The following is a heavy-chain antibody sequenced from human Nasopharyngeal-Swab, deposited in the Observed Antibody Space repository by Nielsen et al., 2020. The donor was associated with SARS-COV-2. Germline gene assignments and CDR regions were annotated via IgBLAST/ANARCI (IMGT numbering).Heavy chain of an antibody. CDR1: GFTFSSYA. J-gene: IGHJ4*02. D-gene: IGHD6-25*01. CDR2: IKSKTDGGAT. CDR3: GKAAAGTVDY. Sequence: GGSLRLSCAASGFTFSSYAMSWVRQAPGKGLEWVGRIKSKTDGGATDYAAPVKGRFTISRDDSKNTLYLQMNSLKTEDTAVYYCGKAAAGTVDYWGQGTLVTVSS. V-gene: IGHV3-15*01.